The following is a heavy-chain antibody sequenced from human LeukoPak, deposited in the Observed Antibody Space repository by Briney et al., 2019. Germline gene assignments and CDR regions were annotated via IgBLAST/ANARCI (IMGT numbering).Heavy chain of an antibody. CDR1: GFSFSSYW. CDR3: ATDSPERGYSYGPLDNYFDY. Sequence: HPGGSLRLSCTASGFSFSSYWMSWVRQAPGKGLEWVANINQDGSEKYYVDSVKGRFTISRDNAKNSLYLQMNSLRAEDTAVYFCATDSPERGYSYGPLDNYFDYWGQGTLVTVSS. V-gene: IGHV3-7*01. D-gene: IGHD5-18*01. CDR2: INQDGSEK. J-gene: IGHJ4*02.